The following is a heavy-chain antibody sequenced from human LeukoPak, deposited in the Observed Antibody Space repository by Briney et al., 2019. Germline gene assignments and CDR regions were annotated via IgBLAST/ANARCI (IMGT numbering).Heavy chain of an antibody. Sequence: GGSLRLSCATSGFTLSVYWMNWVRQATGRGLEWVANIKHDGTEEYYVESVKGRFTVSRDNAKNSLYLQMNSLTAEDTAIYYCARDFYFDYWGPGTRVTVSS. J-gene: IGHJ4*02. CDR2: IKHDGTEE. CDR1: GFTLSVYW. V-gene: IGHV3-7*04. CDR3: ARDFYFDY.